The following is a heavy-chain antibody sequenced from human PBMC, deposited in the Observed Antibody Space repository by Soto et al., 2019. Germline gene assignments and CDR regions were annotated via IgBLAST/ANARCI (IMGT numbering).Heavy chain of an antibody. CDR2: INAGNGNT. CDR3: ACFGYVDYGRIM. J-gene: IGHJ4*02. Sequence: ASVKVSCKVSGYTFTSYAMHWVRQAPGQRLEWMGWINAGNGNTKYSQKFQGRVTITRDTSASTAYMELSSLRSEDTAVYYCACFGYVDYGRIMWGEGTLGTISS. V-gene: IGHV1-3*01. CDR1: GYTFTSYA. D-gene: IGHD4-17*01.